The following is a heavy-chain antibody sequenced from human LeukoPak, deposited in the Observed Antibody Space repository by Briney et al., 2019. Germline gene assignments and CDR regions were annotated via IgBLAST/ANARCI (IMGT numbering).Heavy chain of an antibody. J-gene: IGHJ4*02. V-gene: IGHV3-74*01. CDR3: AREGYDILTGYYLGLDY. CDR1: GFTFSSYW. CDR2: INSDGSST. D-gene: IGHD3-9*01. Sequence: GGSLRLSCAASGFTFSSYWMHWVRQAPGKGLVWVSRINSDGSSTSYADSVMGRFTISRDNAKNTLYLQMNSLRAEDTAVYYCAREGYDILTGYYLGLDYWGQGTLVTVSS.